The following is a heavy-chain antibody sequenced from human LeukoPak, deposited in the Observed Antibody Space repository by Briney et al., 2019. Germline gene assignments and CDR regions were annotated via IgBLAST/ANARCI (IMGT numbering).Heavy chain of an antibody. D-gene: IGHD2-2*01. Sequence: GGSLRLSCTVSGFTVSSNSMSWVRQAPGKGLEWVSFIYSDNTHYSDSVKGRFTISRDNSKNTLYLQMNSLRAEDTAVYYCARDGVYCSSTSCYVSNDAFDIWGQGTMVTVSS. V-gene: IGHV3-53*01. J-gene: IGHJ3*02. CDR3: ARDGVYCSSTSCYVSNDAFDI. CDR2: IYSDNT. CDR1: GFTVSSNS.